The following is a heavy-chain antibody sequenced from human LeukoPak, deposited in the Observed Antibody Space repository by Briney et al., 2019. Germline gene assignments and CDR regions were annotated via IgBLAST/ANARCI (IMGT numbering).Heavy chain of an antibody. CDR3: ARVYGDYERPFDY. CDR2: INPNSGGT. Sequence: GASVKVSCKASGYTFTGYYMHWVRQAPGQGLEWMGWINPNSGGTNYAQKFQGRVTMTRDTSISTAYVELSRLRSDDTAVYYCARVYGDYERPFDYWGQGTLVTVSS. V-gene: IGHV1-2*02. J-gene: IGHJ4*02. CDR1: GYTFTGYY. D-gene: IGHD4-17*01.